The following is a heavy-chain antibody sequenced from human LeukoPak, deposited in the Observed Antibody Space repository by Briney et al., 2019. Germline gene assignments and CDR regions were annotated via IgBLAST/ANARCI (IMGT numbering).Heavy chain of an antibody. Sequence: PGGSLRLSCAASGFTFSNYDLHWVRQAPGKGLEWVAFIRYDGTNKYSADSVKGRFTISRDNSKNTLYLQMNSLRAEDTAVYYCAKDQWAVAGIHDAFDIWGQGTMVTVSS. D-gene: IGHD6-19*01. CDR3: AKDQWAVAGIHDAFDI. CDR2: IRYDGTNK. J-gene: IGHJ3*02. V-gene: IGHV3-30*02. CDR1: GFTFSNYD.